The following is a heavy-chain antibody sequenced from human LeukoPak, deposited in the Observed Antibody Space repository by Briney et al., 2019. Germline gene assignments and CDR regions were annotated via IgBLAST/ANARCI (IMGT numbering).Heavy chain of an antibody. CDR1: GFIFSSYD. J-gene: IGHJ4*02. CDR2: ISGSGGST. CDR3: AKVKGYSSGWSFSLGYFDY. V-gene: IGHV3-23*01. Sequence: GGSLTLSCAPSGFIFSSYDMSWVRRAPGEGLEWVSAISGSGGSTYYADSVKARSTISRDNSKNTLYLQMNSQRAEDTAVYYCAKVKGYSSGWSFSLGYFDYWGQGTLVTVSS. D-gene: IGHD6-19*01.